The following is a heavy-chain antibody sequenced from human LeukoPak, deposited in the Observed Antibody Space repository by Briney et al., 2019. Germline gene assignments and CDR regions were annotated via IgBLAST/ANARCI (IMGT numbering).Heavy chain of an antibody. D-gene: IGHD3-16*01. CDR3: TTDLMTTFGGILLRLPN. Sequence: GGSLRLSCAASGFTFSSYAMHWVRQAPGKGLEWVAVISYDGSNKYYADSVKGRFTISRDNSKNTLYLQMNSLRAEDTAVYYCTTDLMTTFGGILLRLPNWGQGTLVTVSS. V-gene: IGHV3-30-3*01. J-gene: IGHJ4*02. CDR1: GFTFSSYA. CDR2: ISYDGSNK.